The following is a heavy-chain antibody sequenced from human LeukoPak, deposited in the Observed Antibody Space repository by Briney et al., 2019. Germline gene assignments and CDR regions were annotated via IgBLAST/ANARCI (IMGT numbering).Heavy chain of an antibody. V-gene: IGHV1-18*01. CDR2: ISAYNGNT. CDR1: GYTFTSYG. D-gene: IGHD2-15*01. Sequence: ASVKVSCKASGYTFTSYGISWVRQAPGQGLEWMGWISAYNGNTNYAQKFQGRVTMTEDTSTDTAYMELSSLRSEDTAVYYCATALYLSHFDHWGQGTLVTVSS. CDR3: ATALYLSHFDH. J-gene: IGHJ4*02.